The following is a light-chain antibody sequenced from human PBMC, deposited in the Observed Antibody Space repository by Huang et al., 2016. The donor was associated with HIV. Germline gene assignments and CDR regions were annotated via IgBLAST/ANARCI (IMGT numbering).Light chain of an antibody. CDR3: QQSYSTPWT. CDR2: AAS. CDR1: QSISSY. V-gene: IGKV1-39*01. Sequence: DIQMTQSPSSLSASVGDRVTITCRASQSISSYLNWYQQKPGNAPKLLIYAASSLQSGVPSRSSCSGSGTDFTLPISSLQPEDFATYYGQQSYSTPWTFGQGTKVEIK. J-gene: IGKJ1*01.